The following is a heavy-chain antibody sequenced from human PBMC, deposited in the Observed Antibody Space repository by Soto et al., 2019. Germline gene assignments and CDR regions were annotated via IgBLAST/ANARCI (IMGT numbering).Heavy chain of an antibody. D-gene: IGHD3-3*01. CDR1: GFTFSSYA. V-gene: IGHV3-23*01. J-gene: IGHJ6*03. CDR2: ISGSGGST. CDR3: AKGSDFWSGYSHYYMDV. Sequence: WGSLRLSCAASGFTFSSYAMSWVRQAPGKGLEWASAISGSGGSTYYADSVKGRFTISRDNSKNTLYLQMNSLRAEDTAVYYCAKGSDFWSGYSHYYMDVWGKGTTVTVS.